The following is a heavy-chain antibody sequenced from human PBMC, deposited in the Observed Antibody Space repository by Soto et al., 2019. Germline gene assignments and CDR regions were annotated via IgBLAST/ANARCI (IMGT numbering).Heavy chain of an antibody. CDR1: GFTFSSYG. CDR2: MWYDGSNK. Sequence: QVQLVESGGGVVQPGRSLRLSCAASGFTFSSYGMHWVRQAPGKGLEWVAVMWYDGSNKYYADSVKGRFTISRDNSRTTLYLQMNSLRAEDTAVYYCARDEGDSGWFFFDYWGQGTLVTASS. CDR3: ARDEGDSGWFFFDY. J-gene: IGHJ4*02. V-gene: IGHV3-33*01. D-gene: IGHD6-19*01.